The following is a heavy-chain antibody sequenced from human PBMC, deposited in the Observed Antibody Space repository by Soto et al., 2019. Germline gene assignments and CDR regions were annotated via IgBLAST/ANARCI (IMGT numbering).Heavy chain of an antibody. CDR1: GGTFSSYA. J-gene: IGHJ5*02. V-gene: IGHV1-69*01. CDR2: IIPIFGTA. CDR3: ASGWVYAMDNWFDP. Sequence: QVQLVQSGAEVKKPGSSVKVSCKASGGTFSSYAISWVRQAPGQGLEWMGGIIPIFGTANYAQKLQGRVTITADESTSTAYMELSSLRSEDTAVYYCASGWVYAMDNWFDPWGQGTLVTVSS. D-gene: IGHD2-8*01.